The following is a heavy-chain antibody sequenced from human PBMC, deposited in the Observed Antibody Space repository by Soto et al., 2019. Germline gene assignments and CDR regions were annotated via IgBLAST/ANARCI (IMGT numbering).Heavy chain of an antibody. V-gene: IGHV4-31*03. CDR3: ARWRGSSSFNDGGAIDY. CDR1: GGSISSGGYY. D-gene: IGHD6-6*01. CDR2: IYYSGST. J-gene: IGHJ4*02. Sequence: QVQLQESGPGLVKPSQTLSLTCTVSGGSISSGGYYWSWIRQHPGKGLEWIGYIYYSGSTYYNPSLKSRVTISVDTSKNQFSLKLSSVTAADTAVYYCARWRGSSSFNDGGAIDYWGQGTLVTVSS.